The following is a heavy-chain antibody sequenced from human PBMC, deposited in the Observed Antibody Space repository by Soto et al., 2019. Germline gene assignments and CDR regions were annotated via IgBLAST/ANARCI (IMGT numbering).Heavy chain of an antibody. Sequence: VKPSSEEPRYTINCKSLSWARHSNGQGLEWMGWISAYNGNTNYAQKLQGRVTMTTDTSTSTAYMELRSLRSDDTAVYYCATEYSSSSGLSLDYWGQGTLVTVSS. V-gene: IGHV1-18*01. D-gene: IGHD6-6*01. J-gene: IGHJ4*02. CDR3: ATEYSSSSGLSLDY. CDR1: RYTINCKS. CDR2: ISAYNGNT.